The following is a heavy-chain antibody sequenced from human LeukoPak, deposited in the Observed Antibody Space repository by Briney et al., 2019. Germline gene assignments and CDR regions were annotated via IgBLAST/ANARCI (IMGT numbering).Heavy chain of an antibody. J-gene: IGHJ4*02. V-gene: IGHV1-2*02. CDR2: INPNSGGT. D-gene: IGHD5-18*01. CDR3: ARDPTSGGYSYVTFDY. Sequence: GASVKVSCKASGSTFTGYYMHRVRHPPGQGLERMGWINPNSGGTNYAQKFQGRVTMTRDTSISTAYMELSRLRSDDTAVYYCARDPTSGGYSYVTFDYWGQGTLVTVSS. CDR1: GSTFTGYY.